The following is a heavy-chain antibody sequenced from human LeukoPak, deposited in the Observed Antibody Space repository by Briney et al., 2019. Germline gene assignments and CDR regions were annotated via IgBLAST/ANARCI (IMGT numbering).Heavy chain of an antibody. J-gene: IGHJ4*02. Sequence: SETLSLTCTVSGGSITGYYWTWIRQPAGKGLEWIGRISGSGSTDLNPSLKSRVTMSVDTSKNQFSPRLSSVTAADTAVYFCAREGRGSTQAYWGQGTLVTVSS. CDR2: ISGSGST. V-gene: IGHV4-4*07. CDR1: GGSITGYY. D-gene: IGHD1-1*01. CDR3: AREGRGSTQAY.